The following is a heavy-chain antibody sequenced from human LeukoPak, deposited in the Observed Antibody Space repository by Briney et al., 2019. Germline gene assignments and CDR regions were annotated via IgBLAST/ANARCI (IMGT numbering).Heavy chain of an antibody. CDR3: ARALRFLVGDYYYMDV. J-gene: IGHJ6*03. CDR1: GYTFTSYD. CDR2: MNPNSGNT. D-gene: IGHD3-3*01. Sequence: ASVKVSCKASGYTFTSYDINWVRQATGQGLEWMGWMNPNSGNTGYAQKFQGRVTMTRNTSISTAYMELSSLRSEDTAVYYCARALRFLVGDYYYMDVGGKGTTVTVSS. V-gene: IGHV1-8*01.